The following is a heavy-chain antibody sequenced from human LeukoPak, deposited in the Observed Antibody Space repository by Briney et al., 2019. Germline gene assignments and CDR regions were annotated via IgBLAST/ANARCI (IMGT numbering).Heavy chain of an antibody. Sequence: SQTLSLTCTVSGGSISSGGYYWSWIRQPPGKGLEWIGYIYHSGSTYYNPSLKRRVTISVDRSKNQFSLKLSSVTAADTAVYYCARHEYSGSYYSYWGQGTLVTVSS. CDR2: IYHSGST. CDR3: ARHEYSGSYYSY. V-gene: IGHV4-30-2*01. D-gene: IGHD1-26*01. J-gene: IGHJ4*02. CDR1: GGSISSGGYY.